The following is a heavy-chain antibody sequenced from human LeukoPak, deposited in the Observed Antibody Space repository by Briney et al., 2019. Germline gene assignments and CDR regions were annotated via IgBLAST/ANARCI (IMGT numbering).Heavy chain of an antibody. D-gene: IGHD3-22*01. CDR3: ARVGSSGYDLHAFDI. Sequence: ASVKVSCKASGGTFSSYAISWVRQAPGQGLEWMGGIIPIFGTANYAQKFQGRVTITADESTSTAYMELSSLRSEDTAVYYCARVGSSGYDLHAFDIWGQGTMVTVSS. CDR1: GGTFSSYA. V-gene: IGHV1-69*13. J-gene: IGHJ3*02. CDR2: IIPIFGTA.